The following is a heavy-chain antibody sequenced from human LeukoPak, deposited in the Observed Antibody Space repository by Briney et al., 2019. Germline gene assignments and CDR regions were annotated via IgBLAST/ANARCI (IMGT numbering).Heavy chain of an antibody. CDR1: GGSIDSTSW. D-gene: IGHD3-16*02. J-gene: IGHJ4*02. CDR2: IHHDGRI. Sequence: SETLSLTCDVSGGSIDSTSWWNWVRQPPGKGLEWIGEIHHDGRINYNPSLKSRVTLSVDKSKNQFSLRLNSVTAADTAMYYCARSHDHLWGNYPDYWGQGTLVTVSS. CDR3: ARSHDHLWGNYPDY. V-gene: IGHV4/OR15-8*01.